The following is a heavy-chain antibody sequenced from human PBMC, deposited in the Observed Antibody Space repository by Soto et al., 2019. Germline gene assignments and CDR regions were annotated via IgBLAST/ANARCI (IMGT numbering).Heavy chain of an antibody. V-gene: IGHV3-23*01. CDR2: ISGSGAGT. CDR1: GFTFSTYA. D-gene: IGHD6-19*01. J-gene: IGHJ6*02. CDR3: AKSTSVASVIYV. Sequence: PVGSLRLSGAVSGFTFSTYAMSWVRQAPGKGLEWVSAISGSGAGTYYAGSVKGRFTISRDNSKNTMYLQMNSLRAEDTAIYYCAKSTSVASVIYVWGQGTTVTVSS.